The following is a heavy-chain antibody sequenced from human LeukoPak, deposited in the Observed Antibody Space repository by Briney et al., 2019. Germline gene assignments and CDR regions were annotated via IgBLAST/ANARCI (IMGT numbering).Heavy chain of an antibody. CDR3: AAGGLRLGELSFPHSYYFDY. J-gene: IGHJ4*02. V-gene: IGHV3-53*01. CDR1: GFTVSSNY. Sequence: GGSLRLSCAASGFTVSSNYMSWVRQAPGKGLEWVPVIYSGGSTYYADSVKGRFTISRDNSKNTLYLQMNSLRAEDTAVYYCAAGGLRLGELSFPHSYYFDYWGQGTLVTVSS. D-gene: IGHD3-16*02. CDR2: IYSGGST.